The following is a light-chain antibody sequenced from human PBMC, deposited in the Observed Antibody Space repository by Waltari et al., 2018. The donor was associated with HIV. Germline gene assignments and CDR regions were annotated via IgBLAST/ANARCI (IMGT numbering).Light chain of an antibody. CDR2: EVS. CDR3: STHTANHTLG. V-gene: IGLV2-14*03. CDR1: TSHCGPHGF. J-gene: IGLJ3*02. Sequence: QSTLTQPASASGSPGQPFTLPSTATTSHCGPHGFLSWYQQRPGSVPKVIIYEVSSRPSGVSHRFSGSRSGNTASLTISGLQAEDEAIYYCSTHTANHTLGFGGGTKLTVL.